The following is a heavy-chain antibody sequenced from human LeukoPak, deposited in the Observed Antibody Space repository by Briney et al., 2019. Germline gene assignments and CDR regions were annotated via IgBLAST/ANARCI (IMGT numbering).Heavy chain of an antibody. Sequence: ASVKVSCKASRYTFTGYYMHWVRQAPGQGLEWMGWIYPNSGGTNYAQKFQGRVTMTRDTSISTAYMEMSRLRSDDTAVYYCARGLSGPYYYYYMDVWGKGTSVTVSS. J-gene: IGHJ6*03. CDR3: ARGLSGPYYYYYMDV. CDR2: IYPNSGGT. CDR1: RYTFTGYY. V-gene: IGHV1-2*02. D-gene: IGHD2-15*01.